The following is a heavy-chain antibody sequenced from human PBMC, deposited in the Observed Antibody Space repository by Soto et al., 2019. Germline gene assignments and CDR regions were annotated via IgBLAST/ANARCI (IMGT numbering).Heavy chain of an antibody. CDR1: GFTFSSYA. J-gene: IGHJ5*02. Sequence: QVQLVESGGGVVQPGRSLRLSCAASGFTFSSYAMHWVRQAPGKGLEWVAVISYDGSNKYYADSVKGRFTISRDNSKNTLYMQMNSRRAEDTAVYYCAGGNGRITDDGYSDTWGEGTLVTVSS. CDR3: AGGNGRITDDGYSDT. CDR2: ISYDGSNK. V-gene: IGHV3-30-3*01. D-gene: IGHD1-20*01.